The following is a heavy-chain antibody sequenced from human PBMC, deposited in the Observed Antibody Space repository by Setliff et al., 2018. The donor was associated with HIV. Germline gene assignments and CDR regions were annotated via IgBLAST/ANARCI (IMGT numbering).Heavy chain of an antibody. J-gene: IGHJ5*02. CDR1: TESLTRYD. D-gene: IGHD3-10*01. Sequence: ETLSLTCAVYTESLTRYDWAWIRQSPEKGLEWTGEIDDSGSIIYNPSLQSRVTMSVDTSKNQFSLKVRSFTAADTGLYYCARVKSIKTTLVRLWPRFDLWGQGTQVTVSS. V-gene: IGHV4-34*01. CDR3: ARVKSIKTTLVRLWPRFDL. CDR2: IDDSGSI.